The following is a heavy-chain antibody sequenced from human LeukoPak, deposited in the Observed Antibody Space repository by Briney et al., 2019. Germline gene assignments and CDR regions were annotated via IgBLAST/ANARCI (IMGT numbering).Heavy chain of an antibody. Sequence: GASVKVSCKTSGYTFADYFIHWVRQAPGQGLEWMGRINANSGGTEYEQKFQGRGTMTRDTSISTAYLEVSWLISDDTAIYYCATDVSSTSNWEFDYWGQGTLVTVSS. CDR1: GYTFADYF. V-gene: IGHV1-2*06. CDR3: ATDVSSTSNWEFDY. CDR2: INANSGGT. J-gene: IGHJ4*02. D-gene: IGHD1-26*01.